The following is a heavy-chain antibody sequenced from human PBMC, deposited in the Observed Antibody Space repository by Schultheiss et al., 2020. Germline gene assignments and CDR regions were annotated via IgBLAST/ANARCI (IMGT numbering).Heavy chain of an antibody. CDR3: ARGACSSTSCRPVDY. D-gene: IGHD2-2*01. Sequence: GGSLRLSCAASGFTFSSYAMHWVRQAPGKGLVWVSRINSDGSSTSYADSVKGRFTISRDNAKNSLYLQMNSLRAEDTAVYYCARGACSSTSCRPVDYWGQGTLVTVSS. V-gene: IGHV3-74*01. CDR1: GFTFSSYA. J-gene: IGHJ4*02. CDR2: INSDGSST.